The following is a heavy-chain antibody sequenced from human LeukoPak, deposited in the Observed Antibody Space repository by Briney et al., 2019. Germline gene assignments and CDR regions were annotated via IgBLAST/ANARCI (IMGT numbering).Heavy chain of an antibody. V-gene: IGHV6-1*01. CDR1: GDSVSSNSAA. D-gene: IGHD3-10*01. CDR3: AREHFLLWFGELLWFDP. J-gene: IGHJ5*02. CDR2: TYYRSKWYN. Sequence: SQTLSLTCAISGDSVSSNSAAWTWIRQSPSRGLEWLGRTYYRSKWYNDYAVSVKSRITINPDTSKNQFSLQLNSVTPEDTAVYYCAREHFLLWFGELLWFDPWGQGTLVTVSS.